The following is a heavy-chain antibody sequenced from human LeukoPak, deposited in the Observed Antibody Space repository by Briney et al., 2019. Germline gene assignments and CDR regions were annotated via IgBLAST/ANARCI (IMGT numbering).Heavy chain of an antibody. V-gene: IGHV1-2*02. CDR2: INPNSGGT. CDR1: GYTFTGYY. J-gene: IGHJ3*02. D-gene: IGHD6-19*01. Sequence: EASVKVSCKASGYTFTGYYMHWVRQAPGQGLEWMGWINPNSGGTNYAQKFQGRVTMTRDTSISTAYMELSRLRSDDTAVYYRARSPGWQKYAFDIWGQGTMVTVSS. CDR3: ARSPGWQKYAFDI.